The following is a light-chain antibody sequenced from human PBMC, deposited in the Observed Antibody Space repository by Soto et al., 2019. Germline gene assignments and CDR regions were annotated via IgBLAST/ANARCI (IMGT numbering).Light chain of an antibody. J-gene: IGKJ1*01. V-gene: IGKV3-15*01. CDR2: GAS. CDR3: QQYNNWQWT. Sequence: EIVMTQSPATLSVSPGERATLSCRASQSVSRNLAWYQQKPGKAPRLLMYGASTRATGIPDRFSGSGSGTDFTLTISSMQSEDFAVYYCQQYNNWQWTFGQGTKVEIK. CDR1: QSVSRN.